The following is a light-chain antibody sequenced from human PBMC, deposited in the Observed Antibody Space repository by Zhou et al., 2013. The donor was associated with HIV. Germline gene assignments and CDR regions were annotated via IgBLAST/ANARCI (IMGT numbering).Light chain of an antibody. V-gene: IGKV3-15*01. CDR2: GAA. CDR1: QTVSSN. Sequence: EIVIWQSPATLSLSPGERATVSCRASQTVSSNLAWYQQKPGQVPRLLIYGAATRATGVPGRFSGSGSGTEFTLSISSLQPDDFATYYCQQYKKPPWTFGQGTKVEIK. CDR3: QQYKKPPWT. J-gene: IGKJ1*01.